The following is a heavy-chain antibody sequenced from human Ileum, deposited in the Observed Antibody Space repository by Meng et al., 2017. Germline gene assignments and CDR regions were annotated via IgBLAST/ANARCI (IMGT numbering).Heavy chain of an antibody. V-gene: IGHV4-4*02. Sequence: VHLPESCPPWVHPSGSLSLTSPSSCYSLSTSTWWPGVRHSPEKGLEWMGGIYHIGRTNYNPSLTSRVTMSVDKSKKQISLNLSSVTAADTAVYYCATSGDNSGFYLGYWGPGILVTVSS. CDR2: IYHIGRT. D-gene: IGHD3-22*01. CDR3: ATSGDNSGFYLGY. CDR1: CYSLSTSTW. J-gene: IGHJ4*02.